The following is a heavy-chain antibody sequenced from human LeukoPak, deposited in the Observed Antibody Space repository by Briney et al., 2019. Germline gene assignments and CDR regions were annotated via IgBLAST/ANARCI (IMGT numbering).Heavy chain of an antibody. D-gene: IGHD5-24*01. CDR2: ISSSGGST. CDR3: AKVPRWLQPFDY. CDR1: GFTFSSYA. V-gene: IGHV3-23*01. Sequence: PGGSLRLSCATSGFTFSSYAMSWVRQAPGKGLEWVSAISSSGGSTYYADSVKGWFTISRDNSKNTLYLQMNSLRAEDTAVYYCAKVPRWLQPFDYWGQGTLVTVSS. J-gene: IGHJ4*02.